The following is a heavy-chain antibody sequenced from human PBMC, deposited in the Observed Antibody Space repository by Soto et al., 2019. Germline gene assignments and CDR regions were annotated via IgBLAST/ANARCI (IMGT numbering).Heavy chain of an antibody. D-gene: IGHD6-6*01. CDR2: ISYDGSNK. CDR3: WAARRYYYGMDV. V-gene: IGHV3-30-3*01. CDR1: GFTFSSYA. Sequence: PGGSLRLSCAASGFTFSSYAMHWVRQAPGKGLEWVAVISYDGSNKYYADSVKGRFTISRDNSKNTLYLQMNSLRAEDTAVYYCWAARRYYYGMDVWGQGTTVTVSS. J-gene: IGHJ6*02.